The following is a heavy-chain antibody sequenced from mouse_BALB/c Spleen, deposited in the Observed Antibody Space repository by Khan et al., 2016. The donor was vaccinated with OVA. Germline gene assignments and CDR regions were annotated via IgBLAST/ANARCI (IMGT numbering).Heavy chain of an antibody. Sequence: QVQLKQSGPGLVAPSQSLSITCTVSGFSLTGFGINWVRQPPGKGLEWLGMIWGDGSTDYNSALKSRLSISKDNSKSQVFLKMNSLQTEDTARYYCARELRLGGFAYWGQGTLVTVSA. CDR3: ARELRLGGFAY. CDR1: GFSLTGFG. J-gene: IGHJ3*01. V-gene: IGHV2-6-7*01. D-gene: IGHD1-2*01. CDR2: IWGDGST.